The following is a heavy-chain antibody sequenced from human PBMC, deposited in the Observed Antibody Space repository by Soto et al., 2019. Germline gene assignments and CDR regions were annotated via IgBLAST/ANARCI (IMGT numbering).Heavy chain of an antibody. CDR3: AKQWDSVWSFDH. CDR2: ISYDGSNK. D-gene: IGHD6-19*01. J-gene: IGHJ4*02. V-gene: IGHV3-30*18. Sequence: QVQLVESGGGVVQPGRSLRLSCAASGFTFSSYGMHWVRQAPGKGLEWVAVISYDGSNKNYADSVKGRFTISRDNSKNTLYLQMNSLRAEDTAVYYCAKQWDSVWSFDHWGQGTLVTVSS. CDR1: GFTFSSYG.